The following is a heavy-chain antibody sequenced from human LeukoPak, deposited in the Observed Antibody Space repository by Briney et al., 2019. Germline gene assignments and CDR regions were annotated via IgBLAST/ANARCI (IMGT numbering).Heavy chain of an antibody. CDR3: VRGTRSNSL. J-gene: IGHJ4*02. CDR2: IKEDGSDK. CDR1: GFTFRNYW. V-gene: IGHV3-7*01. D-gene: IGHD6-13*01. Sequence: PGGSLRLSCTASGFTFRNYWMSWVRQAPGKGLECVAYIKEDGSDKNYVDSVKGRFTISRDNAKSSLYLQMNSLRVEDTAVYYCVRGTRSNSLWGQGTQVTVSS.